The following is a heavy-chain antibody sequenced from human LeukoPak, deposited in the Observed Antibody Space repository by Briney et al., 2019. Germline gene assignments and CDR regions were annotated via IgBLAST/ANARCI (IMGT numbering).Heavy chain of an antibody. CDR1: GYTFTSYD. J-gene: IGHJ4*02. CDR3: AVYGDPFDY. V-gene: IGHV1-69*13. Sequence: TSVKVSCKASGYTFTSYDISWVRQAPGQGLEWMGGIIPIFGTANYAQKFQGRVTITADESTSTAYMELSSLRSEDTAVYYCAVYGDPFDYWGQGTLATVSS. CDR2: IIPIFGTA. D-gene: IGHD4-17*01.